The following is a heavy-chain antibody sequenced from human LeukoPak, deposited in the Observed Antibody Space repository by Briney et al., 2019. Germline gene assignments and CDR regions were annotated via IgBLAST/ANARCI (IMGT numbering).Heavy chain of an antibody. CDR2: ISVYDGKT. CDR1: GYTFTTYG. Sequence: ASVKVSCKTSGYTFTTYGLSWVRQAPGQRLEWMGWISVYDGKTDSAENFRDRITMTTDTSTNTAHMDLRSLRSDDTAVYYCARAYPLASGSYLDDYWGQGTPVNVSS. CDR3: ARAYPLASGSYLDDY. V-gene: IGHV1-18*01. J-gene: IGHJ4*02. D-gene: IGHD3-10*01.